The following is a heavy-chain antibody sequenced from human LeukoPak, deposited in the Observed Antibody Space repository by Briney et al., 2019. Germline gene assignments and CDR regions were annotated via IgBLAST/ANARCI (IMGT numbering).Heavy chain of an antibody. J-gene: IGHJ3*02. V-gene: IGHV1-69*08. CDR3: VREDGWGFDI. D-gene: IGHD3-10*01. CDR2: IIPIFDET. CDR1: GGTFSSYT. Sequence: ASVTVSCKASGGTFSSYTVNWVRQAPGQGLEWMGRIIPIFDETNIAQKFQGRVRITADKSTTTAYMELTSLKSEDTAIYCWVREDGWGFDIWGQGTMVSVSS.